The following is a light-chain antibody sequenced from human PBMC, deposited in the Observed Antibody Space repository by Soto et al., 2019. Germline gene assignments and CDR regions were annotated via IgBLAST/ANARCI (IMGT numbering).Light chain of an antibody. Sequence: PGERATLSCRASQGVSSYLAWYQQKPGQAPRLLIYDASKRATGIPARFSGSGSGTDFTLTISSLEPEDFAVYYCQQRSNWPPTWTFGQGTRVEIK. J-gene: IGKJ1*01. CDR1: QGVSSY. V-gene: IGKV3-11*01. CDR3: QQRSNWPPTWT. CDR2: DAS.